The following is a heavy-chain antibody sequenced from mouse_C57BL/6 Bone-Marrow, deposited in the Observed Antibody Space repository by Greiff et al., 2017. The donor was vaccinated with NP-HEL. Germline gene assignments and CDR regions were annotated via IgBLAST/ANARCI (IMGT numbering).Heavy chain of an antibody. V-gene: IGHV1-64*01. Sequence: VQLQQPGAELVKPGASVKLSCKASGYTFTSYWMHWVKQRPGQGLEWIGMIHPNSGSTNYTEKFKSKATLTVDKSSSTAYMQLSSLTSEDSAVYYCARRAYYSNYEFAYWGQGTLVTVSA. D-gene: IGHD2-5*01. J-gene: IGHJ3*01. CDR1: GYTFTSYW. CDR3: ARRAYYSNYEFAY. CDR2: IHPNSGST.